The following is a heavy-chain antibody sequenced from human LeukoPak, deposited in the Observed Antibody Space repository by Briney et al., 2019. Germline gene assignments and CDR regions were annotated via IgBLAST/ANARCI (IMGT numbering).Heavy chain of an antibody. D-gene: IGHD6-13*01. J-gene: IGHJ4*02. V-gene: IGHV3-30*18. CDR3: AKDGVAAAGTVDY. Sequence: GRSLRLSCAASGFTFSSYGMHWVRQAPGKGLEWVAVISYDGSNKYYADSVKGRFTISRDNSKNTLYLQMNSLRAEDTAVYYCAKDGVAAAGTVDYWGQGTLVTVSS. CDR1: GFTFSSYG. CDR2: ISYDGSNK.